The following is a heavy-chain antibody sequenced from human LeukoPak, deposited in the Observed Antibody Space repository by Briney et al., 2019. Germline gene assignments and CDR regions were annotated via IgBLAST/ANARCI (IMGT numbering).Heavy chain of an antibody. V-gene: IGHV4-34*01. CDR2: INDSGSS. D-gene: IGHD3-10*01. J-gene: IGHJ4*02. CDR3: ATDVNYYGSGGYFDY. Sequence: ASETLSLTCAVYGGSFGGYYWSWIRQPPGKGLEWLGEINDSGSSNYIPSLKSRVTISVDRSKNQFSLWLSSVTAADTAVYYCATDVNYYGSGGYFDYWGQGALVSVSS. CDR1: GGSFGGYY.